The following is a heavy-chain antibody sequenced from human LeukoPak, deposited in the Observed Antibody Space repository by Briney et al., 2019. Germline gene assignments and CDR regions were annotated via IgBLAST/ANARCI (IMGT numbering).Heavy chain of an antibody. J-gene: IGHJ5*02. V-gene: IGHV4-61*08. CDR1: GGSISSGGYY. D-gene: IGHD4-17*01. CDR3: AREFILDDYGDYGVRSWFDP. Sequence: RPSETLSLTCAVSGGSISSGGYYWSWIRQPPGKGLEWIGYIYYSGSTNYNPSLKSRVTISVDTSKNQFSLKLSSVTAADTAVYYCAREFILDDYGDYGVRSWFDPWGQGTLVTVSS. CDR2: IYYSGST.